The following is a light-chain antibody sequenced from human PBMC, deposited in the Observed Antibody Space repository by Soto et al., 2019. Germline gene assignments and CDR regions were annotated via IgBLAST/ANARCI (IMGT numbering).Light chain of an antibody. J-gene: IGKJ1*01. V-gene: IGKV4-1*01. CDR1: QNILYSSNSKNY. CDR3: QHYYTSPSP. Sequence: DIVMTQSPDSLAVSLGERATINCKSSQNILYSSNSKNYLAWYQQKPGQPPKLLIYWASTRESGVPDRFSGSGSGTDFTLTINGLQAEDVAVYFCQHYYTSPSPFGQGTKVEIK. CDR2: WAS.